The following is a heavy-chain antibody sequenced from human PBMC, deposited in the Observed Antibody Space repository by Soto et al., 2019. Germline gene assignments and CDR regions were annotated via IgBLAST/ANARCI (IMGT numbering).Heavy chain of an antibody. CDR2: INAYNGNT. CDR3: ARGYFPLKYDHDSSDYYPY. V-gene: IGHV1-3*01. CDR1: GNLFTSFA. Sequence: XSVKVACKASGNLFTSFAMHWVRQAPGQRLEWMGWINAYNGNTKYSQNFQYRVTFTRDTSASTAYMELSSLTSEDTAVYYCARGYFPLKYDHDSSDYYPYWGQGTLVTVSS. J-gene: IGHJ4*02. D-gene: IGHD3-22*01.